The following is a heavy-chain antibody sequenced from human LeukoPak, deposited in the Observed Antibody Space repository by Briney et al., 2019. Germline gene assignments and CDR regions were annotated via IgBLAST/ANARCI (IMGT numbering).Heavy chain of an antibody. CDR3: ATGERPRSYSSSDY. V-gene: IGHV3-21*01. CDR2: ISGSSTYM. Sequence: PGGSLRLSCAASGFGFSTYAMNWVRQGPGKGLEWVSSISGSSTYMFYADSVKGRFTVSRDNAKNSLYLQMTSLRAEDTAVYYCATGERPRSYSSSDYWGQGTLVTVSS. D-gene: IGHD6-6*01. CDR1: GFGFSTYA. J-gene: IGHJ4*02.